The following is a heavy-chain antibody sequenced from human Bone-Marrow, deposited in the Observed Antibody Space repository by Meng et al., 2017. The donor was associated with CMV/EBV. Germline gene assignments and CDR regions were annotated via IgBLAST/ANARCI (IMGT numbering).Heavy chain of an antibody. Sequence: GGSLRLSCTGSGFTFGDYAITWVRQAPGEGLQWLGFIRSNAYGATTEYAASVKGRFTISRDDSKSIAYLQMNSLKTEDTAVYYCTRVAQYYDILTGYPGGYGMDVWGQGNTVTISS. D-gene: IGHD3-9*01. CDR1: GFTFGDYA. CDR3: TRVAQYYDILTGYPGGYGMDV. V-gene: IGHV3-49*04. CDR2: IRSNAYGATT. J-gene: IGHJ6*02.